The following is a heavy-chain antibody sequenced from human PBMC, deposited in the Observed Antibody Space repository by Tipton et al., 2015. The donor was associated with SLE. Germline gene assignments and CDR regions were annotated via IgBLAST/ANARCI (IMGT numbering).Heavy chain of an antibody. Sequence: QVQLVQSGAEVKKPGASVKVSCKASRYTFTNYVLIWVRQAPGQGLEWMGWIGAYNANTNYAQKLQGRVTMTTDTSTSTTYMELRSLRSDDTAVYYCARGIAYGVDDCWGHGTPVTVSS. J-gene: IGHJ4*01. CDR3: ARGIAYGVDDC. CDR1: RYTFTNYV. V-gene: IGHV1-18*04. CDR2: IGAYNANT. D-gene: IGHD6-13*01.